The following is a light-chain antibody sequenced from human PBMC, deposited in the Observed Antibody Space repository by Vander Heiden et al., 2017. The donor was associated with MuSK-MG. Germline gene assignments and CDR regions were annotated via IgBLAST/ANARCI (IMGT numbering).Light chain of an antibody. J-gene: IGKJ4*01. CDR1: QSISSY. CDR2: AAS. Sequence: DIQMTKSPSSLSASVGDRVTITCRASQSISSYLNWYQQKPGKAPKLLIYAASSLQSGVPSRFSGSGSGTDFTLTISRLQPEDFATYYCQQSDSTPLTFGGGTKVEIK. V-gene: IGKV1-39*01. CDR3: QQSDSTPLT.